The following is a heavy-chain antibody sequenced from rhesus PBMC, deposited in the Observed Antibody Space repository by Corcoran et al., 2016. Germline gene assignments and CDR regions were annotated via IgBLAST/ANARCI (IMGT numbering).Heavy chain of an antibody. CDR2: IYSRCGAT. V-gene: IGHV4-106*01. CDR3: VTTGSTFDY. J-gene: IGHJ4*01. D-gene: IGHD3-34*01. CDR1: GASISGHYY. Sequence: QVQLQESGPGLVQPSATLSLTCDVSGASISGHYYYNWIRQPPGKGLGWIGNIYSRCGATNTNPSLDNRVTSSIDTSKNQCSLKLSSVTAADTALYYCVTTGSTFDYWAQGVLVTVSS.